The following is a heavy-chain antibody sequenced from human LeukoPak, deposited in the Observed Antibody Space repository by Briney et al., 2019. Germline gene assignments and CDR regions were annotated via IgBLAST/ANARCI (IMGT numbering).Heavy chain of an antibody. CDR2: IYPGDSDT. CDR3: ARRDGYCSSTSCYADYYYGMDV. CDR1: GYSFTNYW. J-gene: IGHJ6*02. Sequence: GESLKISRKGSGYSFTNYWIGWVRQMPGKGLEWMGIIYPGDSDTTYSPSFQGQVTISADKSISTAYLQWSSLKASDTAMYYCARRDGYCSSTSCYADYYYGMDVWGQGTTVTVSS. V-gene: IGHV5-51*01. D-gene: IGHD2-2*01.